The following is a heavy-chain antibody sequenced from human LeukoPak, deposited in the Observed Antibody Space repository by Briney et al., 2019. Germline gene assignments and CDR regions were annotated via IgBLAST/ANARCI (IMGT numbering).Heavy chain of an antibody. Sequence: SETLSLTCTVSGGSISSNNYYWGWIRQPPGKGLEWIGSIYYSGSTYYKPSLKSRVTISVDTSKTQFSLKLSSVTAADTAVYYCARHPSYYGSGYRPGWFDPWGQGTLVTVSS. D-gene: IGHD3-10*01. V-gene: IGHV4-39*01. CDR2: IYYSGST. CDR1: GGSISSNNYY. CDR3: ARHPSYYGSGYRPGWFDP. J-gene: IGHJ5*02.